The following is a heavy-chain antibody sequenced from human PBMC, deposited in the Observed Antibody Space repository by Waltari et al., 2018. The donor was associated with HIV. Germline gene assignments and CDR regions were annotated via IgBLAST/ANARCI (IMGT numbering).Heavy chain of an antibody. V-gene: IGHV1-2*02. D-gene: IGHD3-10*01. J-gene: IGHJ5*02. CDR3: ARGPPYYYGLGSPGGGWFDP. CDR1: GYTSTGYY. CDR2: INHNSGGT. Sequence: QVQLVQSGAEVKKPGASVKVSCKASGYTSTGYYMHWARQAPGQGLAWMGWINHNSGGTNYAQKFQGRVTMTRNTAISTAYMELSRLRSDDTAVYYCARGPPYYYGLGSPGGGWFDPWGQGTLVTVSS.